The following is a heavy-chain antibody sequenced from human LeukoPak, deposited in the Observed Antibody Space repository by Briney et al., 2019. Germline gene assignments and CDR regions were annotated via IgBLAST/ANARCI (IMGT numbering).Heavy chain of an antibody. CDR1: GFTFSGSP. J-gene: IGHJ4*02. D-gene: IGHD3-3*02. CDR2: IRSKADNYAT. CDR3: THFNY. Sequence: GGSLRLSCAASGFTFSGSPILWVRQASGKGLEWVGRIRSKADNYATAYAASVQGRCTISRDDSKNTAYLQLNSLKIEDTAVYYCTHFNYWGQGALVTVSS. V-gene: IGHV3-73*01.